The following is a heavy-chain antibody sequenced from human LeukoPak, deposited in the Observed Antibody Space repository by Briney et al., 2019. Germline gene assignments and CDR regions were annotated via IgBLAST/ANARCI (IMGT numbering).Heavy chain of an antibody. J-gene: IGHJ4*02. CDR2: IKSKTDGGTT. D-gene: IGHD4-17*01. CDR3: TTGPRGYGDYVFDY. Sequence: GGSLRLSCAASGFTFSNAWMSWVRRAPGKGLEWVGRIKSKTDGGTTDYAAPVKGRFIISRDDSKNTLYLQMNSLKTEDTAVYYCTTGPRGYGDYVFDYWGQGTLVTVSS. CDR1: GFTFSNAW. V-gene: IGHV3-15*01.